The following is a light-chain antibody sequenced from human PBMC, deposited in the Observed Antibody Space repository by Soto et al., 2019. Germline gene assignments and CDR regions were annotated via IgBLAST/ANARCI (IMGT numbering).Light chain of an antibody. CDR2: AAS. CDR3: QYYNNWLAT. Sequence: IVRAPSPARLSLSNGERATLSCRASQSVGKYLVWYQQKPGQAPRLLIYAASTRATGVSARFSGSGSGTEFTLTISSLQSEDFTLYYCQYYNNWLATFGGGTMVDIK. J-gene: IGKJ4*01. CDR1: QSVGKY. V-gene: IGKV3-15*01.